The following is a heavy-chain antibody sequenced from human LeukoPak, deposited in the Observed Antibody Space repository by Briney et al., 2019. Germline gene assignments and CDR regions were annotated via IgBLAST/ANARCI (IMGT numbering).Heavy chain of an antibody. CDR2: ISYDGSNK. D-gene: IGHD1-26*01. Sequence: GGSLRLSCAASGFTFSSYAMHWVRQAPGKGLEWVAVISYDGSNKYYADPVKGRFTISRDNSKNTLYLQMNSLRAEDTAVYYCARDGSGSYYVSYFDYWGQGTLVTVSS. CDR3: ARDGSGSYYVSYFDY. CDR1: GFTFSSYA. V-gene: IGHV3-30-3*01. J-gene: IGHJ4*02.